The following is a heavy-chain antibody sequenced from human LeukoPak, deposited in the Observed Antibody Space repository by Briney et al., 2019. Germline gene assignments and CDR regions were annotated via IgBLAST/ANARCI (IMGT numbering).Heavy chain of an antibody. CDR1: GGSISSYY. CDR2: IYYSGSS. CDR3: SRSRIGYYSPGFDY. V-gene: IGHV4-59*01. D-gene: IGHD3-22*01. Sequence: SETLSLTCTVSGGSISSYYWSWIRQPPGKGLEWVGYIYYSGSSNYNPYLKTRGNISEDMPMNQFSLRLTYVTAADTAVDYCSRSRIGYYSPGFDYWGQGILVTLSS. J-gene: IGHJ4*02.